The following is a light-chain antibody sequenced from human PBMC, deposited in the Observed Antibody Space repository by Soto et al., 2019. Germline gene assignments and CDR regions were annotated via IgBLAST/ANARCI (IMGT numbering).Light chain of an antibody. V-gene: IGKV3-11*01. Sequence: EIVLTQSPGTLSLSPGERAPLSCRASQSVSSYLAWYQQKPGQAPRLLIYDASNRATGIPARFSGSGSGTDFNLTISSLEPEDFAVYYCQQRTNWRITFGQGTRLE. CDR1: QSVSSY. J-gene: IGKJ5*01. CDR3: QQRTNWRIT. CDR2: DAS.